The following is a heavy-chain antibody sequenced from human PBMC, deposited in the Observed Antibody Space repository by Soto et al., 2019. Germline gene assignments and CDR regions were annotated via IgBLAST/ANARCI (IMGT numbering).Heavy chain of an antibody. J-gene: IGHJ4*02. CDR3: ARWSYLDY. CDR2: INQDGSEK. Sequence: GGSLRLSCAASGFTFKSYWMSWVRQAPGKGLEWVANINQDGSEKYYAESVKGRFTISRDTSQSTLYLQMNSLRADDTAMYYCARWSYLDYWGQGTRVTVSS. D-gene: IGHD3-3*01. V-gene: IGHV3-7*03. CDR1: GFTFKSYW.